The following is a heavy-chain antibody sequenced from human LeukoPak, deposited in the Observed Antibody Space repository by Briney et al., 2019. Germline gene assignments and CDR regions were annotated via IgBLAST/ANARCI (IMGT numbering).Heavy chain of an antibody. J-gene: IGHJ6*03. CDR1: GGSISSSSYY. CDR2: IYYSGST. Sequence: SETLSLTCTVSGGSISSSSYYWGWLRQPPGKGLEWTGSIYYSGSTYYNPTLKSRVTISVDTSKNQFSLKLSSVTAADTAVYYCARQDTILRRLYYYYMDVWGKGTTVTVSS. V-gene: IGHV4-39*01. D-gene: IGHD3-3*01. CDR3: ARQDTILRRLYYYYMDV.